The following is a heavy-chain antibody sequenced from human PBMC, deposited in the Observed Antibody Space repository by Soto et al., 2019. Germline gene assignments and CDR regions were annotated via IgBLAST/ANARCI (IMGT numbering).Heavy chain of an antibody. CDR1: GGSITSYY. D-gene: IGHD3-10*01. CDR3: ARQTLGYYYGSGRTLSGYYYYYMDV. CDR2: ISDSGST. J-gene: IGHJ6*03. Sequence: QSQTLSLTCTVSGGSITSYYWAWIRQPPGKGLEWIAYISDSGSTNYNPSLKSRVTISVDTSKNQFSLKLSSVTAADTAVYYCARQTLGYYYGSGRTLSGYYYYYMDVWGKGTTVTVSS. V-gene: IGHV4-59*08.